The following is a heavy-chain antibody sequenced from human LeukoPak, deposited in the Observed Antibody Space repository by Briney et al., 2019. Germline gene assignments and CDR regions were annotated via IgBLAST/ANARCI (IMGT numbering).Heavy chain of an antibody. CDR2: IYYSGGT. D-gene: IGHD6-13*01. CDR3: ASPYSSSWYFDY. J-gene: IGHJ4*02. CDR1: GGSISSSSYY. Sequence: SETLSLTCTVSGGSISSSSYYWGWIRQSPGKGLEWIGSIYYSGGTYYNPSLESRVTISADTSKNQFSLNLSSVTAADTAVYYCASPYSSSWYFDYWGQGTLVTVSS. V-gene: IGHV4-39*01.